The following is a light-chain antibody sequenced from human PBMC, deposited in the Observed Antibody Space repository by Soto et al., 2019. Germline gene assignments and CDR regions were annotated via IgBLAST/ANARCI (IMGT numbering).Light chain of an antibody. Sequence: QSALTQPASVSGSPGQSITISCTGTSSDIGGYNYVSWYQQSPGKAPKLMIYDVSNRPSGVANRFSGSKSGNTASLTISGPQAEDEADYYCSSYAGSSTLVFGGGTKLTVL. J-gene: IGLJ3*02. V-gene: IGLV2-14*03. CDR3: SSYAGSSTLV. CDR2: DVS. CDR1: SSDIGGYNY.